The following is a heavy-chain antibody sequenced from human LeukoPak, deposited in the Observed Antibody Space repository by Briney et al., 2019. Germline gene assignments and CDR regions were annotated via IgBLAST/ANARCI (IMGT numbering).Heavy chain of an antibody. J-gene: IGHJ5*02. Sequence: SETLSLTCTVSGASISDYYWSWIRQPAGKGLEWVGRIYTSERTNYNPSLKSRVTLSVDTPKNQFSLKLTSVTAADTAVYYCARAGITMVRGPWGQGTLVTVSS. CDR2: IYTSERT. CDR1: GASISDYY. CDR3: ARAGITMVRGP. D-gene: IGHD3-10*01. V-gene: IGHV4-4*07.